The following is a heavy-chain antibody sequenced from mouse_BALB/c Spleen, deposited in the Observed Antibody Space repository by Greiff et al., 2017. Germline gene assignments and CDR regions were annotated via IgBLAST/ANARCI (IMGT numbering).Heavy chain of an antibody. V-gene: IGHV5-12-2*01. CDR2: ISNGGGST. D-gene: IGHD1-2*01. Sequence: EVKVVESGGGLVQPGGSLKLSCAASGFTFSSYTMSWVRQTPEKRLEWVAYISNGGGSTYYPDTVKGRFTISRDNAKNTLYLQMSSLKSEDTAMYYCARRAYGYDYYAMDYWGQGTSVTVSS. CDR1: GFTFSSYT. J-gene: IGHJ4*01. CDR3: ARRAYGYDYYAMDY.